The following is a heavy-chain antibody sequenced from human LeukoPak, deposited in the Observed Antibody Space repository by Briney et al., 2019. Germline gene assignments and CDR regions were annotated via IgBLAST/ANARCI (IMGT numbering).Heavy chain of an antibody. CDR1: GGSISSGGYY. CDR2: IYYSGST. J-gene: IGHJ5*02. D-gene: IGHD3-10*01. CDR3: ARTKGGIDYYGSGPWEFDP. Sequence: SETLSLTCTVSGGSISSGGYYWSWIRQHPGKGLEWIGDIYYSGSTYYNPSLKSRVTISVDTSKNQFSLKLSSVTAADTAVYYCARTKGGIDYYGSGPWEFDPWGQGTLVTVSS. V-gene: IGHV4-31*03.